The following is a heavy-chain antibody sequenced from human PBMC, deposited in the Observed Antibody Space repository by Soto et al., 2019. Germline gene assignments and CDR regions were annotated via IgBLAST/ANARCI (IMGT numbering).Heavy chain of an antibody. V-gene: IGHV3-11*01. CDR2: ISSRGTTI. CDR3: ATTNPNGFNGLDV. D-gene: IGHD1-1*01. Sequence: GGSLRLSCEDSGFTFTDYHMSWIRQAPGKGLEWVSYISSRGTTIYYADSVKGRFTISRDNAKNSLYLQMNSLRAEDSAIYYCATTNPNGFNGLDVWGQGTTVTVSS. J-gene: IGHJ6*02. CDR1: GFTFTDYH.